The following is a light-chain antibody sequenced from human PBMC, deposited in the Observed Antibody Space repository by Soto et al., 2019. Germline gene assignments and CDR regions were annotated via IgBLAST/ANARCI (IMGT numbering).Light chain of an antibody. V-gene: IGKV3-20*01. CDR3: QQYGSSPT. Sequence: EVVLTQSPGTLSLSPGERATLSCRASQSVSSTYLAWYQQKPGQAPRLLIYAASSRATGIPDRFSGSGSGTDFPLTISRLEPEDFAVYYCQQYGSSPTFGQGTKVDIK. CDR1: QSVSSTY. CDR2: AAS. J-gene: IGKJ1*01.